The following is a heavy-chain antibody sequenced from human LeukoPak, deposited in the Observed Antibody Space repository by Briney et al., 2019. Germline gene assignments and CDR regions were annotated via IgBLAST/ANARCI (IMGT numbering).Heavy chain of an antibody. V-gene: IGHV1-69*05. Sequence: SVKVSCKASGGTFSSYTISWVRQAPGQGLEWMGGIIPIFGTANYAQKFQGRVTITTDESTSTAYMELSSLRSEDTAVYYCASADDFWSGYPSGYWGQGTLVTVSS. D-gene: IGHD3-3*01. CDR1: GGTFSSYT. CDR3: ASADDFWSGYPSGY. J-gene: IGHJ4*02. CDR2: IIPIFGTA.